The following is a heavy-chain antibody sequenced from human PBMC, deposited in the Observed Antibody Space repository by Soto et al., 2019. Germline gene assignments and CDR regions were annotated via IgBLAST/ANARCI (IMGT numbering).Heavy chain of an antibody. Sequence: EVQLVESGGGLIQPGGSLRLSCAVSGFTVSNNYMSWVRQAPGKGLEGVSVIYSGGYTAYGDSVKGRFTISRDNSKNTIFFQMKGRGAADTAVFFGAPLRGGGGYWGQGTLVTVSS. CDR3: APLRGGGGY. CDR2: IYSGGYT. CDR1: GFTVSNNY. V-gene: IGHV3-53*01. J-gene: IGHJ4*02. D-gene: IGHD3-10*01.